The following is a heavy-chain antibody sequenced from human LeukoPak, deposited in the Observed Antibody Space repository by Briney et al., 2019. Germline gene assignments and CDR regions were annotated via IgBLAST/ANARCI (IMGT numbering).Heavy chain of an antibody. D-gene: IGHD7-27*01. CDR2: ISYDGSNI. V-gene: IGHV3-30*03. J-gene: IGHJ5*02. CDR1: GFTFSSFG. CDR3: ASLLSGDRIRGVDP. Sequence: GGSLRLSCAAAGFTFSSFGMHWVRQAPGKGLEWVAVISYDGSNIYYADSVKGRFTISRDSSKNTVYLQMSSLRAEDTAVYYCASLLSGDRIRGVDPWGQGTLVAVSS.